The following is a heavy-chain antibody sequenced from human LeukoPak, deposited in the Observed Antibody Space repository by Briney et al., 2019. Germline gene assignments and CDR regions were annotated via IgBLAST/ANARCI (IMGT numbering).Heavy chain of an antibody. CDR1: GFTFNSYV. Sequence: GGSLRLSCEGSGFTFNSYVMIWVRQAPGKGLEWVSGITGSGGSTYYADSVKGRFTISRDNSKNTLYLQMNSLRAEDTAVYYCAKERLWYYDFWSGYFDYWGQGTLVTVSS. V-gene: IGHV3-23*01. J-gene: IGHJ4*02. CDR3: AKERLWYYDFWSGYFDY. CDR2: ITGSGGST. D-gene: IGHD3-3*01.